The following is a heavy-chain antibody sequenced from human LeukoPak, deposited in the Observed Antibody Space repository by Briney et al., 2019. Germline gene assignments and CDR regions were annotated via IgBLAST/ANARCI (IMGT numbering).Heavy chain of an antibody. CDR3: AKDPFFDY. Sequence: GGSLKLSCAASGFTVNSNYMSWVRQAPGKGLEWVSAISGSGGSTYYADSVKGRFTISRDNSKNTLYLQMNSLRAEDTAVYYCAKDPFFDYWGQGTLVTVSS. CDR1: GFTVNSNY. CDR2: ISGSGGST. V-gene: IGHV3-23*01. J-gene: IGHJ4*02.